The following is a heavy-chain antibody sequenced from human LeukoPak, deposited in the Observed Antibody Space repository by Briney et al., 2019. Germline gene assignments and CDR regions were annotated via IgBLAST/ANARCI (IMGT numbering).Heavy chain of an antibody. CDR3: ARGHSGSYIRRQIFDY. CDR1: GGSISSYY. CDR2: IYYSGST. D-gene: IGHD1-26*01. V-gene: IGHV4-59*01. Sequence: SETQSLTCTVSGGSISSYYWSWIRQPAGKGLEWIGYIYYSGSTNYNPSLKSRVTTSVDTSKNQFSLKLSSVTAADTAVYYCARGHSGSYIRRQIFDYWGQGTLVTVSS. J-gene: IGHJ4*02.